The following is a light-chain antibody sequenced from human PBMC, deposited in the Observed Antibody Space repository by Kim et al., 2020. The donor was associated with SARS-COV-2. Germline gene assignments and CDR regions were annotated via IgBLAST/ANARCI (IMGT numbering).Light chain of an antibody. J-gene: IGKJ2*01. CDR2: GAS. CDR1: QRVSSSY. V-gene: IGKV3-20*01. Sequence: EIVLTQSPGTLSLSPGERATLSCRASQRVSSSYLPWYQQQPGQAPRLLIYGASSRTSGIPDRFSGSGSGTDFTLTISRLEPDDFAVYYCKQDGRRPMYTCGQGTKLEIK. CDR3: KQDGRRPMYT.